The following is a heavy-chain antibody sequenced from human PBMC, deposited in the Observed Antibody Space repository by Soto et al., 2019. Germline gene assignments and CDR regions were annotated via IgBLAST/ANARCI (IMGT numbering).Heavy chain of an antibody. J-gene: IGHJ2*01. D-gene: IGHD4-17*01. CDR3: ARGGGEWYFDL. V-gene: IGHV4-34*01. CDR2: ISHRGST. CDR1: VGSFSGYY. Sequence: QVQLQQWGEGLLKPSETLSLTCAVYVGSFSGYYWSWIRQPPGKGLEWVGEISHRGSTNYNPSLKSRLTVSVGTSMNQFALKLTSVTAADTAVYYCARGGGEWYFDLWGRGTPVTVSS.